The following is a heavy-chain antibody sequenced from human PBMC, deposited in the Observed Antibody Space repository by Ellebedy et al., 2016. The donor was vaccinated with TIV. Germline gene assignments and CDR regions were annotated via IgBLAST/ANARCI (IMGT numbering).Heavy chain of an antibody. CDR1: GGSISSSSYY. CDR2: IYSSGTT. V-gene: IGHV4-39*07. CDR3: TGRVALDY. Sequence: MPSETLSLTCSVSGGSISSSSYYWGWIRQAPGQGLEWIGSIYSSGTTYYNPSLKSRVTISIDTAKNQISLKLTSVTAADTAVYYCTGRVALDYWGQGTLVTVSS. J-gene: IGHJ4*02. D-gene: IGHD1-14*01.